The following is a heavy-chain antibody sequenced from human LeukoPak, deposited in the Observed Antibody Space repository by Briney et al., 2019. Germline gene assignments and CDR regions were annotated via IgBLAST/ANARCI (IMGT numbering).Heavy chain of an antibody. CDR3: AREGLVLMVYAYAEGFDY. V-gene: IGHV7-4-1*02. CDR2: INTNTGNP. CDR1: GYTFTSYA. D-gene: IGHD2-8*01. J-gene: IGHJ4*02. Sequence: GASVKVSCKASGYTFTSYAMNWVRQAPGQGLEWMGWINTNTGNPTYAQGFTGRFVFSLDTSVSTAYLQISSLKAEDTAVYYCAREGLVLMVYAYAEGFDYWGQGTLVTVSS.